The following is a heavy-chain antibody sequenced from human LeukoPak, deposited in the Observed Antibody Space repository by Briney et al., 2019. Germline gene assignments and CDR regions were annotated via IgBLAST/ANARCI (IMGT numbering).Heavy chain of an antibody. D-gene: IGHD3-22*01. CDR2: IYDSGST. Sequence: PSETLSLTCTVSGGSISRYYWSWIRQPPGKGLEWIGYIYDSGSTNDNPSLKSRVTLSLDTSKNQFSLKLSSVTAADTAVYYCARSLEYYYDSSGYYPYYLDYWGPGTLVTASS. CDR3: ARSLEYYYDSSGYYPYYLDY. J-gene: IGHJ4*02. CDR1: GGSISRYY. V-gene: IGHV4-59*01.